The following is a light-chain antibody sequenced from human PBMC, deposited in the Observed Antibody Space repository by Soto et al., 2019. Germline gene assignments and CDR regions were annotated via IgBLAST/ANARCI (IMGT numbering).Light chain of an antibody. Sequence: DIPMTQSPSTLSASVGDRVTITCRASQIISRLAWYQHKPGQAPKLLIYDATRLHYGVSSRFSGSGSGTEFTLSISSLQPDDFATYYCQQYNSYSLTFGQGTKLGIK. CDR1: QIISR. CDR2: DAT. CDR3: QQYNSYSLT. V-gene: IGKV1-5*01. J-gene: IGKJ2*01.